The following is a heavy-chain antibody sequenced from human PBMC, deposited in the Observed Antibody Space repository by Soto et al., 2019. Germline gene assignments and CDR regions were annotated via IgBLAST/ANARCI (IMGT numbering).Heavy chain of an antibody. D-gene: IGHD3-10*01. Sequence: QITLKESGPTLVKPTQTLTLTCTFSGFSFSTSGVGVGWIRQPPGKALEWLALIYWDEDKRYRPSLRSRLTISKDTSKNQVVLTMTNMDPVDTATYYCVSGNFPNWFDPWGQGTLVTVSS. CDR2: IYWDEDK. CDR1: GFSFSTSGVG. CDR3: VSGNFPNWFDP. V-gene: IGHV2-5*02. J-gene: IGHJ5*02.